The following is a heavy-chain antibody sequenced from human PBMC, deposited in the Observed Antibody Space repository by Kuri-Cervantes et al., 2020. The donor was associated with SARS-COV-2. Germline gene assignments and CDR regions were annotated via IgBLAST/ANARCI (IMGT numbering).Heavy chain of an antibody. V-gene: IGHV4-30-4*01. J-gene: IGHJ4*02. CDR2: IYYSGST. Sequence: SEILSLTCTVSGGSISSGDYYWSWIRQPPGKGLEWIGYIYYSGSTYYNPSLKSRVTISVDTSKNPFSLKLSSVTAADTAVYFCARDPSAVTPVYWGQGTLVTVSS. CDR3: ARDPSAVTPVY. D-gene: IGHD4-17*01. CDR1: GGSISSGDYY.